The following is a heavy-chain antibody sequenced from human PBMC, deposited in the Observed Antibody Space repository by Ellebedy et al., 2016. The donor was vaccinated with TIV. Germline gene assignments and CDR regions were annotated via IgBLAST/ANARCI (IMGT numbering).Heavy chain of an antibody. D-gene: IGHD2-8*01. CDR3: ARDDPNLGLMTLDS. J-gene: IGHJ4*02. CDR2: FFTSGGT. Sequence: SETLSLXCSVSGGSISSGDYYWTWIRQPAGKGLEWIGRFFTSGGTNYNPSLKSRVTMSLDTSKNQFSLRLTSVTAADTAMYYCARDDPNLGLMTLDSWGPGILVTASS. V-gene: IGHV4-61*02. CDR1: GGSISSGDYY.